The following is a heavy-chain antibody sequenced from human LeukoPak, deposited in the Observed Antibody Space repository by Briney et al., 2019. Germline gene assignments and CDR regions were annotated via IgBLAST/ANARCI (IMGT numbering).Heavy chain of an antibody. D-gene: IGHD2-2*01. Sequence: TGESLRLSCAASGFTFSNYAMSWVRQAPGKGLECVSAISDSGDKTDYADSVRGRFTIYRDNSKDTLYLQMNSLGAADTAVYYCAKDGGGYCNNSSCWGQGTLVTVSS. CDR3: AKDGGGYCNNSSC. CDR1: GFTFSNYA. J-gene: IGHJ4*02. V-gene: IGHV3-23*01. CDR2: ISDSGDKT.